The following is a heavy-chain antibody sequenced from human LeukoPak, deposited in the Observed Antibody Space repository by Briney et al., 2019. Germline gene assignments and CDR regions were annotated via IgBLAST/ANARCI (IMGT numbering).Heavy chain of an antibody. CDR1: GYTFTSYG. CDR2: ISAYNGNT. CDR3: ARTYSSYSSNSEFDY. J-gene: IGHJ4*02. V-gene: IGHV1-18*01. D-gene: IGHD6-13*01. Sequence: ASVKVSCKASGYTFTSYGITWVRQAPGQGLEWMGWISAYNGNTDYAQKFQGRVTMTTHTSTTTAYMEVTSLISGDTAVYYCARTYSSYSSNSEFDYWGQGTLVTVSS.